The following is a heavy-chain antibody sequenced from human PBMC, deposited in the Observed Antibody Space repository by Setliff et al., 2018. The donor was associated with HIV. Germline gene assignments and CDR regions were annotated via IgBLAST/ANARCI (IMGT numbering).Heavy chain of an antibody. Sequence: PGGSLRLSCAASGFRFSDHFASWSRQAPGKGLEWISDISSSGDTSNYADSVKGRFTISRDNAQNSVFLQMNSLRAEDTAVYYCARRRGYCSSTTCFDNWGQGTLVTVSS. CDR3: ARRRGYCSSTTCFDN. CDR2: ISSSGDTS. D-gene: IGHD2-2*01. CDR1: GFRFSDHF. V-gene: IGHV3-11*04. J-gene: IGHJ4*02.